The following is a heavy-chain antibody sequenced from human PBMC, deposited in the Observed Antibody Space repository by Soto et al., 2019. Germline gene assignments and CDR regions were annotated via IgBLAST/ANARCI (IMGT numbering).Heavy chain of an antibody. D-gene: IGHD3-22*01. Sequence: GESLKISCKGSGCSFTSYWIGWVRQMPGKGLEWMGIIYPGDSDTRYSPSFQGQVTISADKSISTAYLQWSSLKASDTAMYYCATTSSGYYLASNKNRRYAFDIWGQRTMVTGSS. CDR1: GCSFTSYW. J-gene: IGHJ3*02. V-gene: IGHV5-51*01. CDR3: ATTSSGYYLASNKNRRYAFDI. CDR2: IYPGDSDT.